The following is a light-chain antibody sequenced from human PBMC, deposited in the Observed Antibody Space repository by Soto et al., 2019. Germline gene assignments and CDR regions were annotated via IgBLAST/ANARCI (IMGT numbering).Light chain of an antibody. J-gene: IGKJ3*01. V-gene: IGKV4-1*01. CDR2: WAS. CDR1: RSVLYSSNNKNY. Sequence: DIVMTQSPDSLAVSLGERATINCKSSRSVLYSSNNKNYLAWYQQKPGQPPKLLIYWASTRESGVPDRFSGSGSGTDFTLTISSLQAEDVAVYYCQQCYSTPFTFGPGTKVDIK. CDR3: QQCYSTPFT.